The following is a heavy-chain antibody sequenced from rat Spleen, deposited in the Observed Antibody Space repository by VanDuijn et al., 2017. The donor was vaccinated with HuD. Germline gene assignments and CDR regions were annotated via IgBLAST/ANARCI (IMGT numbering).Heavy chain of an antibody. CDR2: INYSGST. Sequence: EVQLQESGPGLVKPSQSISLTCSVTGYSITSNYWGWIRKFPGNKMEWMGYINYSGSTSYNPSLKSRISITRDTSKNQFFLQLNSVTTEDTATYYCAKTTVAYYYIMDAWGQGASVTVSS. V-gene: IGHV3-1*01. CDR3: AKTTVAYYYIMDA. CDR1: GYSITSNY. J-gene: IGHJ4*01. D-gene: IGHD1-3*01.